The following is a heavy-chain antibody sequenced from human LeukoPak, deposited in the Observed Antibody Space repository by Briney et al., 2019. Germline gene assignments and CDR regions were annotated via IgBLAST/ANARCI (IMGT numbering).Heavy chain of an antibody. V-gene: IGHV4-34*01. CDR2: INHSGST. CDR1: GGSFSGYY. J-gene: IGHJ4*02. CDR3: ASLGAEYSSSPSFDY. D-gene: IGHD6-6*01. Sequence: SETLSLTCAVYGGSFSGYYWSWIRQPPGKGLEWIGEINHSGSTNYNPSLKSRVTISVDTSKNQFSLKLSSVTAADTAVYYCASLGAEYSSSPSFDYWGQGTLVTVSS.